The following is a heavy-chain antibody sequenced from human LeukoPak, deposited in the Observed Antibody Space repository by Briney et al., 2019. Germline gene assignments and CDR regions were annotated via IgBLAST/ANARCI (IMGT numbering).Heavy chain of an antibody. D-gene: IGHD6-13*01. CDR3: ARRPGDSWSFDY. V-gene: IGHV3-23*01. CDR2: INSGGTT. Sequence: GGSLRLSCAASGFTFSNYAMSWVRQAPGKGLEWVSTINSGGTTYYADSVKGRFTISRDNAKNSLYLQMNSLRAEDTAVYYCARRPGDSWSFDYWGQGTLVAVSS. CDR1: GFTFSNYA. J-gene: IGHJ4*02.